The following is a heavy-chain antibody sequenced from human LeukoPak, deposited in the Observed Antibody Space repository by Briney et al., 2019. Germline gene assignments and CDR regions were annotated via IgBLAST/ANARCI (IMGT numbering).Heavy chain of an antibody. V-gene: IGHV5-51*01. CDR1: GYRFTSYW. Sequence: GESLKISFKGSGYRFTSYWIGWVRQMPGKGLGWMGIIYPGDSDTRYSPSFQGQVTISADKSISTAYLQWSSLKASDTAMYYCARHDRGQQLVPGDYWGQGTLVTVSS. CDR2: IYPGDSDT. D-gene: IGHD6-13*01. CDR3: ARHDRGQQLVPGDY. J-gene: IGHJ4*02.